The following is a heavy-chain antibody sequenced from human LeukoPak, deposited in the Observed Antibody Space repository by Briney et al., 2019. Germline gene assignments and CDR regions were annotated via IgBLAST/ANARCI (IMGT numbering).Heavy chain of an antibody. CDR2: IGYDGSNK. CDR3: VKGGDYGSGSYYNVYFYGMDV. J-gene: IGHJ6*02. CDR1: GFTFSSYG. Sequence: PGRSLRLSCAASGFTFSSYGMHWVRQAPGKGLEWVAYIGYDGSNKYYADSMKGRFTISRDNSKNTLYLEMNSLRAEDTAVYYCVKGGDYGSGSYYNVYFYGMDVWGQGTTVIVPS. V-gene: IGHV3-30*18. D-gene: IGHD3-10*01.